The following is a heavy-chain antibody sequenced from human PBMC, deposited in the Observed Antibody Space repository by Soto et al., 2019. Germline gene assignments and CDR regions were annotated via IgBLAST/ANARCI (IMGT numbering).Heavy chain of an antibody. D-gene: IGHD2-21*02. CDR2: VSYDGSNQ. Sequence: QVQLVESGGGVVQPGRSLRLSCAASGFTFSSYGMHWVRQAPGKGLEWVAAVSYDGSNQHYADSVKGRFTISRDNSRKTLYLQMSSLRADDTAVDYCAKTSALIVVVTAGLFDYWGQGTLVTVSS. J-gene: IGHJ4*02. CDR3: AKTSALIVVVTAGLFDY. CDR1: GFTFSSYG. V-gene: IGHV3-30*18.